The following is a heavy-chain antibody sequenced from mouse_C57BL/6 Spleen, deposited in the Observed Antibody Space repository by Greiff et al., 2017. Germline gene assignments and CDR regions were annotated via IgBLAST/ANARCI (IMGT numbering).Heavy chain of an antibody. Sequence: VESGGGLVQPGGSLSLSCAASGFTFTDYYMSWVRQPPGKALEWLGFIRNKANGYTTEYSASVKGRFTISRDNSQSILYLQMNALRAEDSATYYCARYDGPYYYAMDYWGQGTSVTVSS. V-gene: IGHV7-3*01. CDR2: IRNKANGYTT. D-gene: IGHD3-1*01. CDR3: ARYDGPYYYAMDY. CDR1: GFTFTDYY. J-gene: IGHJ4*01.